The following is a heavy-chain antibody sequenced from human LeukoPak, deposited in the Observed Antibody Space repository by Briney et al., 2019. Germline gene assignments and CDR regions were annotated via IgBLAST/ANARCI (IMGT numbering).Heavy chain of an antibody. J-gene: IGHJ4*02. D-gene: IGHD3-3*01. Sequence: GGSLRLFCAASGFTFSSYAMSWVRQAPGKGLEWVSAISGSGGSTYYADSVKGRFTISRDNSKNTLYLQMNSLRAEDTAVYYCASEEVHDFWSGSYQFDYWGQGTLVTVSS. CDR2: ISGSGGST. CDR1: GFTFSSYA. CDR3: ASEEVHDFWSGSYQFDY. V-gene: IGHV3-23*01.